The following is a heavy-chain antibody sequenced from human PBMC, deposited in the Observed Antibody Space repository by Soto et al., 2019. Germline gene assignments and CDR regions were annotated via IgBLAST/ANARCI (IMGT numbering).Heavy chain of an antibody. J-gene: IGHJ4*02. CDR1: GFTFSSYS. D-gene: IGHD6-19*01. V-gene: IGHV3-21*01. CDR3: PSETVSSGSWDY. CDR2: ISSSSSYI. Sequence: EVQLVESGGGLVKPGGSLRLSCAASGFTFSSYSMNWVRQAPGKGLEWVSSISSSSSYIYYADSVKGRFTISRDNATNALYLQMNSLRAEDTAVYYCPSETVSSGSWDYWGQGTLVTVSS.